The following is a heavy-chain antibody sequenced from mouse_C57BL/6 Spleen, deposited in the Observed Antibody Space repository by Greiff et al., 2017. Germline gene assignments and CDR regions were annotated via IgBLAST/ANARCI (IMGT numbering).Heavy chain of an antibody. CDR3: ERRTGYWYFDV. J-gene: IGHJ1*03. V-gene: IGHV1-72*01. Sequence: QVQLKQPGAELVKPGASVKLSCKASGYTFTSYWMHWVKQRPGRGLEWIGRIDPISGGTKYNEKFKSKATLTVDKPSSTAYMQLSSLTSEDSAVYYCERRTGYWYFDVWGTGTTVTVSS. CDR1: GYTFTSYW. D-gene: IGHD4-1*01. CDR2: IDPISGGT.